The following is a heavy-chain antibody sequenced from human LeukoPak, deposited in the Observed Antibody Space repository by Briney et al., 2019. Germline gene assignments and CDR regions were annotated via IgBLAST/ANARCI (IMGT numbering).Heavy chain of an antibody. CDR2: IWYDGSDI. CDR3: ARDLSMVRGPLDY. CDR1: GFIFSTYG. Sequence: GRSLRLSSAASGFIFSTYGMHWVRQAPGKGLEWVAVIWYDGSDIYYADSVKGRFTISRDISKNTLYLQVNSLRAEDTAVYYCARDLSMVRGPLDYWGQGTLVTVSS. J-gene: IGHJ4*02. D-gene: IGHD3-10*01. V-gene: IGHV3-33*01.